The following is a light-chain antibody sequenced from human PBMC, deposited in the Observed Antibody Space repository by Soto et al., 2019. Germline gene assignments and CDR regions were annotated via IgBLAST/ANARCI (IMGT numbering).Light chain of an antibody. V-gene: IGKV3-11*01. CDR3: QHRSNRRMYT. Sequence: ELVLTQSPATLSLSPGESATLSCRASQSVAGYLAWYQQKPGQGHRLLIYDSSTRATGTPARFRGSGSGTDFTLTISSLEPEDFAIYNCQHRSNRRMYTFGQGTKLEIK. CDR2: DSS. J-gene: IGKJ2*01. CDR1: QSVAGY.